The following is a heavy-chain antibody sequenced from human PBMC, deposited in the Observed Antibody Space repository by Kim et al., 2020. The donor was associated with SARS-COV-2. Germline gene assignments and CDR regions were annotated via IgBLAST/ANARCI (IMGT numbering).Heavy chain of an antibody. CDR1: GFSFTRNA. V-gene: IGHV3-23*01. CDR2: VSGSGANK. J-gene: IGHJ5*02. D-gene: IGHD3-9*01. CDR3: AKSNPANHDIFTGAYFLYR. Sequence: GGSLRLSCTASGFSFTRNAMAWVRQAPGQGLEWVSGVSGSGANKFYADSERGRFTISRDNSQNMVYLQMNGLRADDTAVYYCAKSNPANHDIFTGAYFLYRWGQGTLVTVSS.